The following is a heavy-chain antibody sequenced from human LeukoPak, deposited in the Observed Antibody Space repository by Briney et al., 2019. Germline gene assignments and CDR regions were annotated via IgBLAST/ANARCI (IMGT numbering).Heavy chain of an antibody. CDR1: GGSISSYY. D-gene: IGHD1-26*01. Sequence: PSETLSLTCTVSGGSISSYYWSWIRQPPGKGLESIGYIYYSGSTNYNPSLKSRVTISVDTSKNQFSLKLSSVAAADTAVYYCARVRGSYLDYWGQGTLVTVSP. CDR2: IYYSGST. V-gene: IGHV4-59*01. CDR3: ARVRGSYLDY. J-gene: IGHJ4*02.